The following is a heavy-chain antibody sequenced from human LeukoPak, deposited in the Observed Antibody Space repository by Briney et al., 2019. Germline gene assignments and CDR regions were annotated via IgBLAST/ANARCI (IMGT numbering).Heavy chain of an antibody. CDR1: GFTFSGYW. V-gene: IGHV3-7*01. J-gene: IGHJ4*02. Sequence: GGSLRLSCAASGFTFSGYWMNWPRQAPGKGLEWVANKKEDGSKKYCGDSLKARFTIPRDNAENSLYLQMQTLRGGDRPVFQWGRNGSGSVEFDYWGQGTLVTVSS. CDR2: KKEDGSKK. D-gene: IGHD3-10*01. CDR3: GRNGSGSVEFDY.